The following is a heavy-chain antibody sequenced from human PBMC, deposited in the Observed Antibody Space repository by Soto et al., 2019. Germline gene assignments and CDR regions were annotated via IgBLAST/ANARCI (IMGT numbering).Heavy chain of an antibody. D-gene: IGHD1-20*01. J-gene: IGHJ4*02. Sequence: PGVSLRLSCAASGFTVSSNYLTWVRQAPGEGLKWVSVLYPNGRAFYADSVKGRFTISTDNSQNSVYLLMNTLRAEDTAIYYCARGLGREYQDNRNYFHLDYWGQGTLVTVSS. V-gene: IGHV3-53*01. CDR1: GFTVSSNY. CDR3: ARGLGREYQDNRNYFHLDY. CDR2: LYPNGRA.